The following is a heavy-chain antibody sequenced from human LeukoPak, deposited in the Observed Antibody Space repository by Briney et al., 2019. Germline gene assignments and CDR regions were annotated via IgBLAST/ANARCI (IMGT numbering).Heavy chain of an antibody. CDR1: GVSFDDYY. CDR3: TRMTTGHDY. Sequence: SETLSLTCAVSGVSFDDYYWSWVRQTPGKGLEWLGEINHSGYTNDSPSLKSRVALSIDTSNKQFSLNLRSVTVADAGIYYCTRMTTGHDYWGQGTLVTVSS. J-gene: IGHJ4*02. V-gene: IGHV4-34*01. D-gene: IGHD4-17*01. CDR2: INHSGYT.